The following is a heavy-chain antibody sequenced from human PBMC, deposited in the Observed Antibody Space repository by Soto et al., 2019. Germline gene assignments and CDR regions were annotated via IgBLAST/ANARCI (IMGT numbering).Heavy chain of an antibody. Sequence: SETLSLTCTVSGGSISSGDYYWSWIRHPPGKGLEWIGYIYYSGSTYYNPSLKSRVTISVDASKNQFSLKLSSVTAADTAVYYCARNAEQLVGYYGMDVWGQGTTVTVSS. CDR3: ARNAEQLVGYYGMDV. CDR2: IYYSGST. CDR1: GGSISSGDYY. V-gene: IGHV4-30-4*01. J-gene: IGHJ6*02. D-gene: IGHD6-6*01.